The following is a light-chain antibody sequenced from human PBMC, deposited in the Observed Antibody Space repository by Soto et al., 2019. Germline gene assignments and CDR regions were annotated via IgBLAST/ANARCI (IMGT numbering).Light chain of an antibody. V-gene: IGKV3-20*01. CDR3: QQYGSSPIT. J-gene: IGKJ5*01. CDR1: ESVRTS. CDR2: GAS. Sequence: ETVFTQSPGTLSLSPGERATLSCRASESVRTSLAWYQQKPGQAPRLLIYGASTRATEIPARFSGSGSGTDFTLAISRLEPEDFAVYYCQQYGSSPITFGQGTRLEIK.